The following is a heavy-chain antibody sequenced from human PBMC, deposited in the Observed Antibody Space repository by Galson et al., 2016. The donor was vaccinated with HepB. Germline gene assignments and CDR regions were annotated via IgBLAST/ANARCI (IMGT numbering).Heavy chain of an antibody. CDR3: ARSIDIVVVVAATPFPYYGMDV. J-gene: IGHJ6*02. D-gene: IGHD2-15*01. Sequence: SVKASCKASGGTFSSYAISWVRQAPGQGLEWMGGIIPIFGTANYAQKFQGRVTITADASTSTAYMELSSLGSEDTAVYYGARSIDIVVVVAATPFPYYGMDVWGQGTTVTVSS. CDR1: GGTFSSYA. CDR2: IIPIFGTA. V-gene: IGHV1-69*13.